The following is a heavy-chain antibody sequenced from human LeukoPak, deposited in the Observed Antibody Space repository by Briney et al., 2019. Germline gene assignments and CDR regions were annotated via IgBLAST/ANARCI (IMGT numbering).Heavy chain of an antibody. J-gene: IGHJ2*01. V-gene: IGHV1-2*02. CDR2: INPNSGGT. CDR3: ARGRGYSGYETNWYFDL. D-gene: IGHD5-12*01. Sequence: ASVKVSCKASGYTFTDYYMHWVRQAPGQGLEWMGWINPNSGGTNYAQKFQGRVTMTRDTSISTAYMELSRLRSDATAVHYCARGRGYSGYETNWYFDLWGRGTLVTVSS. CDR1: GYTFTDYY.